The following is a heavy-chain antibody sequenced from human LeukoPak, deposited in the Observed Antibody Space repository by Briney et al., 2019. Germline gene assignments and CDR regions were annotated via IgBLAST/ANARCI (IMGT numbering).Heavy chain of an antibody. CDR2: INHSGST. J-gene: IGHJ6*03. CDR1: GGSFSGYY. CDR3: ARGAGNKIFGVVKPYYYYYYMDV. Sequence: SETLSLTCAVYGGSFSGYYWSWIRQPPGKGLEWIGEINHSGSTNYNPSLKSRVTISVDTSKNQFSLKLSPVTAADTAVYYCARGAGNKIFGVVKPYYYYYYMDVWGKGTTVTVSS. V-gene: IGHV4-34*01. D-gene: IGHD3-3*01.